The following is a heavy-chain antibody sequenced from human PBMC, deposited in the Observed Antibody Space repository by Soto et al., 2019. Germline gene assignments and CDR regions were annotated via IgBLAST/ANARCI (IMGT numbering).Heavy chain of an antibody. Sequence: EVQLLESGGDLVQSGGSLRLSCAASRFTFSNYAMSWVRQAPGKGLEWLGRITNKVNNYATHYAASVNGRFSISRDDSKNSVYLQWNSLKTEDTAVYSCLTRRGYDREHLTYYYYAMDVWGPGIPVIVSS. CDR2: ITNKVNNYAT. V-gene: IGHV3-72*01. D-gene: IGHD5-12*01. J-gene: IGHJ6*02. CDR3: LTRRGYDREHLTYYYYAMDV. CDR1: RFTFSNYA.